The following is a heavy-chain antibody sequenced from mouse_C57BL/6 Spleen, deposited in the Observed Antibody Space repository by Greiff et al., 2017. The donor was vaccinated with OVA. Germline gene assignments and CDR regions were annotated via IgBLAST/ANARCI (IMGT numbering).Heavy chain of an antibody. V-gene: IGHV1-77*01. J-gene: IGHJ2*01. CDR2: IGPGSGST. CDR1: GYTFTDYY. D-gene: IGHD1-2*01. Sequence: VMLVESGAELVKPGASVKISCKASGYTFTDYYINWVKQRPGQGLEWIGKIGPGSGSTYYNEKLKGKVTLTADQSSSTAYMQLRRLTSEESAVYFWAITTAFNDWGQGTTRTVST. CDR3: AITTAFND.